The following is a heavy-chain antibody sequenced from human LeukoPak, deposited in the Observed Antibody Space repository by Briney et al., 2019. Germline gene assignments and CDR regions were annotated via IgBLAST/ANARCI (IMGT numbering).Heavy chain of an antibody. J-gene: IGHJ4*02. Sequence: GGSLRLSCAASGFTVSSYGMHWVRQAPGKGLEWVAFIRYDGSNKYYADSVKGRFTISRDNSKNTLYLQMNSLRAEDTAVYYCARTGIAASEPFDYWGQGTLVTVSS. CDR2: IRYDGSNK. D-gene: IGHD6-13*01. CDR3: ARTGIAASEPFDY. CDR1: GFTVSSYG. V-gene: IGHV3-30*02.